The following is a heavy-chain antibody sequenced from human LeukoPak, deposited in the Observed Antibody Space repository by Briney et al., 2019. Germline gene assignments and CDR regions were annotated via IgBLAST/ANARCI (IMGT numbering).Heavy chain of an antibody. CDR3: ARAVLTGYYTPDFDY. J-gene: IGHJ4*02. D-gene: IGHD3-9*01. CDR2: INPSGGST. Sequence: ASVKVSCKASGGTFSSYAISWVRQAPGQGLEWMGIINPSGGSTSYAQKFQGRVTMTRDTSTSTVYMELSSLRSEDTAVYYCARAVLTGYYTPDFDYWGQGTLVTVSS. CDR1: GGTFSSYA. V-gene: IGHV1-46*01.